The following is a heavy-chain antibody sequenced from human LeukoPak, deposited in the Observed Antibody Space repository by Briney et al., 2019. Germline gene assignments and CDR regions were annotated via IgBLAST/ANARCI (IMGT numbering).Heavy chain of an antibody. CDR1: GGTFSSYA. CDR3: ARVDTAMVIDY. D-gene: IGHD5-18*01. Sequence: SVNVSCKASGGTFSSYAISWVRQAPGQGLEWMGRIIPILGIANYAQKFQGRVTITADKSTSTAYMELSSLRSEDTAVYYCARVDTAMVIDYGGQGTLVTVSS. V-gene: IGHV1-69*04. J-gene: IGHJ4*02. CDR2: IIPILGIA.